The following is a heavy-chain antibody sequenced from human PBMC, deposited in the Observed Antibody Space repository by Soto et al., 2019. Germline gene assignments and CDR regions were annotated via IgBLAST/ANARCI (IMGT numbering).Heavy chain of an antibody. J-gene: IGHJ4*02. CDR1: GFSVSSNY. CDR2: ICSSGTI. Sequence: GGSLRLSCEASGFSVSSNYMSWVRQAPGKGVEGVAVICSSGTIYYAGFGKGRVTFSRDSPKNTRYLRMTIPRRVDTAHYLLATDPSSQYSPDSSGFINWGPGNMVTVPS. V-gene: IGHV3-53*01. D-gene: IGHD2-15*01. CDR3: ATDPSSQYSPDSSGFIN.